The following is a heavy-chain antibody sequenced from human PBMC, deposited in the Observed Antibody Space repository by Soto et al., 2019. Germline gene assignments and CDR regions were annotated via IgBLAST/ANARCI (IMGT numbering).Heavy chain of an antibody. Sequence: PGESLKISCAASGFTFSSYGMHWVRQAPGKGLEWVAVISYDGSNKYYADSVKGRFTISRDNSKNTLYLQMNSLRAEDTAVYYCAKGTQQLVPWGKGTTVTVSS. CDR2: ISYDGSNK. V-gene: IGHV3-30*18. CDR1: GFTFSSYG. J-gene: IGHJ6*04. CDR3: AKGTQQLVP. D-gene: IGHD6-13*01.